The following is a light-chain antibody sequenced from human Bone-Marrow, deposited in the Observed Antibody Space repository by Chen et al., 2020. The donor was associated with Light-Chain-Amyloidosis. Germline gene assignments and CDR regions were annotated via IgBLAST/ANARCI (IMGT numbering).Light chain of an antibody. V-gene: IGLV3-25*03. Sequence: SYVLTQPPSVLVSPGQTARITCSGDDLPTKYAYWYQQKPGQAPVLVIHRDTERPSGISERFSGSSSGTTATLTISGVQAEDEADYHCQSADSSGTYEVIFGGGTKLTVL. J-gene: IGLJ2*01. CDR1: DLPTKY. CDR3: QSADSSGTYEVI. CDR2: RDT.